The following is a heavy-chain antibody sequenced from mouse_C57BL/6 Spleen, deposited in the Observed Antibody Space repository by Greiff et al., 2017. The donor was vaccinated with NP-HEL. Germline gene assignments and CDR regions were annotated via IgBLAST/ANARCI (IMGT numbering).Heavy chain of an antibody. CDR3: ARWGTAQATLAWFAY. CDR2: IYPGDGDT. Sequence: QVQLQQSGAELVKPGASVKISCKASGYAFSSYWMNWVKQRPGKGLEWIGQIYPGDGDTNYNGKFKGKATLTADKSSSTAYMQLSSLTSEDSAVYFCARWGTAQATLAWFAYWGQGTLVTVSA. J-gene: IGHJ3*01. CDR1: GYAFSSYW. D-gene: IGHD3-2*02. V-gene: IGHV1-80*01.